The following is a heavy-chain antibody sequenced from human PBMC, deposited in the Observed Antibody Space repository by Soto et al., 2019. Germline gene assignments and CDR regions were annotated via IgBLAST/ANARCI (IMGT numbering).Heavy chain of an antibody. V-gene: IGHV1-8*01. CDR3: VRMASSGRLNWFDX. D-gene: IGHD1-1*01. Sequence: ASLKVSCKASESTFMTYDISWVRQATGQGLEWMGCMNPNSGNTGYAMKLQGRVSMTRNTSIYTVYLELSRLASDDTAVYYCVRMASSGRLNWFDXWGQVTMVTVSX. CDR1: ESTFMTYD. CDR2: MNPNSGNT. J-gene: IGHJ5*02.